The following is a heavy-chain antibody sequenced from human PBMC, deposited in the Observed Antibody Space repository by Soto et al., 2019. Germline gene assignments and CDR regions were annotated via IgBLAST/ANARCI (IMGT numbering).Heavy chain of an antibody. D-gene: IGHD2-21*01. J-gene: IGHJ3*02. V-gene: IGHV4-59*01. CDR1: GGSISSYY. CDR3: AVFKCLGGGDCYSVYDAFDI. CDR2: IYYSGST. Sequence: SETLSLTCTVSGGSISSYYWSWIRQPPGKGLEWIGYIYYSGSTNYNPSLKSRVTISVDTSKNQFSLKLSSVTAADTAVYYCAVFKCLGGGDCYSVYDAFDIWGQGTMVTVSS.